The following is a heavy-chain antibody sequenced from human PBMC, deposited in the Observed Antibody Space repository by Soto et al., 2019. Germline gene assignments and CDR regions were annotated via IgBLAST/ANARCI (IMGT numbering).Heavy chain of an antibody. CDR2: ISTYNGDT. Sequence: QVQLVQSGPEVRKPGASVKVSCEASGYTFTTSGISWVRQVPGQGLEWMGWISTYNGDTNSAQNFQGRVLMAADTSPGTAYMELMSLKSDDTAVYYCARPGSWPYYYYGLDVWGQGTTVTVSS. CDR3: ARPGSWPYYYYGLDV. J-gene: IGHJ6*02. CDR1: GYTFTTSG. V-gene: IGHV1-18*01. D-gene: IGHD1-26*01.